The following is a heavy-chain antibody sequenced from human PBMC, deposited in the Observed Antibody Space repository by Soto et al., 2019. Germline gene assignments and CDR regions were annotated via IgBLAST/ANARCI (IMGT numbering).Heavy chain of an antibody. D-gene: IGHD3-16*01. V-gene: IGHV3-23*01. CDR2: ISGSGDTT. CDR3: AKGGIGHFDY. CDR1: GFTFSTYS. J-gene: IGHJ4*02. Sequence: EVQLLESGGGLVQPGGSLRLSCAASGFTFSTYSMTWVRQAPGKGLEWVSTISGSGDTTYYADSVKGRFTISRDNSKNSLYLQMNILRAEDTAVFYCAKGGIGHFDYWGQGTVVTVSS.